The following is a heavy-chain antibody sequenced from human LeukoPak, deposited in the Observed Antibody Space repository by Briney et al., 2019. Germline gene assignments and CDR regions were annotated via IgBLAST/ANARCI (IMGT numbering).Heavy chain of an antibody. CDR3: ARHSVSYYYDSSGYYPGFFDY. CDR2: IYYSGST. J-gene: IGHJ4*02. CDR1: GGSISSSSYY. V-gene: IGHV4-39*01. D-gene: IGHD3-22*01. Sequence: SETLSLTCTVSGGSISSSSYYWGWIRQPPGKGLEWIGSIYYSGSTYYNPSLKSRVTISVDTSKNQFSLKLNSVTAADTAVYYCARHSVSYYYDSSGYYPGFFDYWGQGTLVTVSS.